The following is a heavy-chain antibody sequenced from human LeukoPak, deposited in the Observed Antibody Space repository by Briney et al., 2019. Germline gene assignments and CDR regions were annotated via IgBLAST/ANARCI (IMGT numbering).Heavy chain of an antibody. CDR3: ARDEYGSGSYPNWFDP. D-gene: IGHD3-10*01. CDR1: GGSISSGSYY. J-gene: IGHJ5*02. V-gene: IGHV4-61*02. Sequence: SETLSLTCTVSGGSISSGSYYWSWIRQPAGKGLEWIGRIYTSGSTNYNPSLKSRVTISVDTSKNQFSLKLSSVTAADTAVYYCARDEYGSGSYPNWFDPWGQGTLVTVSS. CDR2: IYTSGST.